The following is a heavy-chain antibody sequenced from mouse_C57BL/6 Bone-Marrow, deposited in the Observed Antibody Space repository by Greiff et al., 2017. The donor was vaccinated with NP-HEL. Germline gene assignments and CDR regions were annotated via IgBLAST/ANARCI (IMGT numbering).Heavy chain of an antibody. D-gene: IGHD1-1*01. CDR3: SRDLGPLRDYGSSYWYFDV. CDR2: ISYGGSYT. J-gene: IGHJ1*03. V-gene: IGHV5-4*01. Sequence: EVKVVDSGGGLVKPGGSLKLSCAASGFTFSSYAMSWVRQTPEKRLEWVANISYGGSYTYYPDNVKGRFTISRDNAKNNLYLQMSHLKSEDTAMYYCSRDLGPLRDYGSSYWYFDVWGTGTTVTVAS. CDR1: GFTFSSYA.